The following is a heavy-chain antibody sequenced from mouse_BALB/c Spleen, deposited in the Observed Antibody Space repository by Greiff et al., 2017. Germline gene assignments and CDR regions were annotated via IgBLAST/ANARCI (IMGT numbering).Heavy chain of an antibody. CDR1: GFAFSSYD. Sequence: EVQLVESGGGLVKPGGSLKLSCAASGFAFSSYDMSWVRQTPEKRLEWVAYISSGGGSTYYPDTVKGRFTISRDNAKNTLYLQMSSLKSEDTAMYYCARHGMITLYAMDYWGQGTSVTVSS. V-gene: IGHV5-12-1*01. CDR3: ARHGMITLYAMDY. D-gene: IGHD2-4*01. CDR2: ISSGGGST. J-gene: IGHJ4*01.